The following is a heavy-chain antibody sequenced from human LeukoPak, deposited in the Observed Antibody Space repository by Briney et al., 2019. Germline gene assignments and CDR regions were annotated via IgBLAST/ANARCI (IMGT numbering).Heavy chain of an antibody. D-gene: IGHD5-18*01. CDR3: ARGYSYGLFDY. CDR2: INSDGSST. Sequence: PGGSLRLSCAASGLTFSSYWMHWVRQAPGKGLLWVSRINSDGSSTSYADSVKGRFTISRDNAKNTLYLQMNSLRAEDTAVYYCARGYSYGLFDYWGQGTLVTVSS. J-gene: IGHJ4*02. V-gene: IGHV3-74*01. CDR1: GLTFSSYW.